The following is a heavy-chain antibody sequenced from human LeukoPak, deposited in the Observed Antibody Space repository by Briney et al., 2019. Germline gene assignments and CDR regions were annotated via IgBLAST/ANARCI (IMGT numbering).Heavy chain of an antibody. V-gene: IGHV4-34*01. Sequence: SETLSLTCAVYGGSFSGYYWSWIRQPPGKGLEWIGSIYHSGSTFYNPSLKSRVTISVDTSKNQFSLKLTSVTAADTAVYYCARKGSSLYYFDYWGQGTLVTVSS. D-gene: IGHD6-13*01. CDR2: IYHSGST. CDR3: ARKGSSLYYFDY. J-gene: IGHJ4*02. CDR1: GGSFSGYY.